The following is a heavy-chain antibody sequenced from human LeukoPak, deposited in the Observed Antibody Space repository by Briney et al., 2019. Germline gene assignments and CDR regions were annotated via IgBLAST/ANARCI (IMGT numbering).Heavy chain of an antibody. CDR2: IYYSGST. J-gene: IGHJ4*02. D-gene: IGHD1-26*01. CDR1: GGSISSSSYY. Sequence: SETLSLTCTVSGGSISSSSYYCGWIRQPPGKGLEWIGSIYYSGSTYYNPSLKSRVIISVDTSKNQFSLKLSSVTAADTAVYHCARLELDWPFDYWGQGTLVTVSS. CDR3: ARLELDWPFDY. V-gene: IGHV4-39*01.